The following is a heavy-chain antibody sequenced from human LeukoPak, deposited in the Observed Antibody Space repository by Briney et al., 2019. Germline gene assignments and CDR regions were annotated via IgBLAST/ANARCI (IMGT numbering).Heavy chain of an antibody. Sequence: GASVKVSCKASGGTFSSYAISWVRQAPGQGLEWMGRIIPILGIANYAQKFQGRVTITADKSTSTAYMELSSLRSEDTAVYYCATDRRVWGATRRGWFDPWGQGTLVTVSS. V-gene: IGHV1-69*04. CDR3: ATDRRVWGATRRGWFDP. D-gene: IGHD1-26*01. CDR2: IIPILGIA. J-gene: IGHJ5*02. CDR1: GGTFSSYA.